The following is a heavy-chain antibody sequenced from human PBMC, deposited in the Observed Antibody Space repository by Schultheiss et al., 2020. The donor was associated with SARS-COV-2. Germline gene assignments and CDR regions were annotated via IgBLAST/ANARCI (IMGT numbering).Heavy chain of an antibody. D-gene: IGHD3-22*01. Sequence: SETLSLTCTVSGDFISSYYWSWIRQPPGKGLEWIGYIYYSGNTDYNPSLKSRVTISVDTSKNQFSLKLNSVTAADTAVYYCARHGSSRVWYYYDSSGYGDFDYWGQGTLVTVSS. V-gene: IGHV4-59*08. CDR1: GDFISSYY. CDR3: ARHGSSRVWYYYDSSGYGDFDY. J-gene: IGHJ4*02. CDR2: IYYSGNT.